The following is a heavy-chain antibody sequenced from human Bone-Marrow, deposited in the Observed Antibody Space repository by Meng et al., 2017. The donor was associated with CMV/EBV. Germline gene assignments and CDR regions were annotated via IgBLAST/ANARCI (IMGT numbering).Heavy chain of an antibody. CDR2: IIPILGIA. V-gene: IGHV1-69*10. CDR1: GGTFSSYA. Sequence: SVKVSCKASGGTFSSYAISWVRQAPGQGLEWMGGIIPILGIANYAQKFQGRVTITADKSTSTAYMELRSLRSDDTAVYYCARGGEYQLLPFDYWGQGTLVTVSS. D-gene: IGHD2-2*01. J-gene: IGHJ4*02. CDR3: ARGGEYQLLPFDY.